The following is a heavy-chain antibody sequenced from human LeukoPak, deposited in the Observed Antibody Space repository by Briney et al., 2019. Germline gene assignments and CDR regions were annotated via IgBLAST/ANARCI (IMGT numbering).Heavy chain of an antibody. CDR1: GFTFTTYG. V-gene: IGHV3-48*01. Sequence: GGSLRLSCSASGFTFTTYGMNWVRQAPGKGLEWVSYIRSSSTTIYYADSVKGRFTISRDNAKNSLYLQMNSLRAEDTAVYYCARAKRNGFDIWGQGTMVTVSS. J-gene: IGHJ3*02. CDR3: ARAKRNGFDI. CDR2: IRSSSTTI.